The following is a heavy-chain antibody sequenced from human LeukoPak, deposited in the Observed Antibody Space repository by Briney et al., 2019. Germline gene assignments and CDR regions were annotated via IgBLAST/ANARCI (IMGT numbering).Heavy chain of an antibody. CDR2: ISAYNGNT. CDR1: GYTFTSYG. D-gene: IGHD1-26*01. V-gene: IGHV1-18*01. J-gene: IGHJ5*02. Sequence: ASVKVSCKASGYTFTSYGISWVRQAPGQGLEWVGWISAYNGNTNYAQKLQGRVTMTTDTSTSTAYMELRSLRSDDTAVYYCARSPLGATTYMNQYSWFDPWGQGTLVTVSS. CDR3: ARSPLGATTYMNQYSWFDP.